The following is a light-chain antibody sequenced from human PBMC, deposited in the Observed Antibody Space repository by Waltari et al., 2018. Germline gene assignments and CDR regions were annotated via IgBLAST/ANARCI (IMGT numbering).Light chain of an antibody. Sequence: EIVLTQSPATLSLSPGETATLSCRASQSVDTYLAWYQQKPGQAPRLLIYDASNRATGIPDRFRGSGSGTDFTLTISSLEPEDFALYYCQQRSSWTPHTFGQGARLEIK. CDR3: QQRSSWTPHT. V-gene: IGKV3-11*01. CDR2: DAS. CDR1: QSVDTY. J-gene: IGKJ2*01.